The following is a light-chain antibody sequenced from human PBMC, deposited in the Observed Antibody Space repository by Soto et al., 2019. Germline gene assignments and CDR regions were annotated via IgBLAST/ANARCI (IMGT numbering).Light chain of an antibody. CDR1: HSVSSN. CDR3: QQYNNWPPYT. CDR2: GAS. V-gene: IGKV3-15*01. J-gene: IGKJ2*01. Sequence: VVMTQSPGSLSVSTSERATLSWRTSHSVSSNLAWYQQKPGQAPRLVIYGASTRANGFPARFSGSGSGTEFTLTISSLQPEDFAVYYCQQYNNWPPYTFGQGTKV.